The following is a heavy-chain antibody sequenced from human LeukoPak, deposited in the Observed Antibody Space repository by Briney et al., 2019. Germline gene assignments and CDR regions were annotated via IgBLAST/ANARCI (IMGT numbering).Heavy chain of an antibody. CDR3: ARVQYYYGSGVNWFDP. V-gene: IGHV3-66*02. Sequence: PGGSLRLSGAASGFTVSSNYMTWVRQAPGKGLEWVSVIYSGGGTYYADSVKGRFTISRDNSKNTLYLQMNSLRAEDTAVYYCARVQYYYGSGVNWFDPWGQGTLVTVSS. CDR1: GFTVSSNY. D-gene: IGHD3-10*01. CDR2: IYSGGGT. J-gene: IGHJ5*02.